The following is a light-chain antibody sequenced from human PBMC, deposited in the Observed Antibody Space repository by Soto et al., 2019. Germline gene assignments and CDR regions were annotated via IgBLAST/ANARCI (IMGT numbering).Light chain of an antibody. V-gene: IGKV3-11*01. Sequence: EIVMTQSPATLSLSPGEIANLSCISSQSVGKYLVWYQQKPGQAPRLLIYDASSRATGIPARFSGSGSGTDFTLTIRSLESEDSAVYYCQQRSYWPPYNCGQGTKGDIK. CDR3: QQRSYWPPYN. CDR2: DAS. CDR1: QSVGKY. J-gene: IGKJ2*01.